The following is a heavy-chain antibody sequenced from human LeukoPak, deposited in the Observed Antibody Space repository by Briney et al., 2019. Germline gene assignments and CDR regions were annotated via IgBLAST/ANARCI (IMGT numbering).Heavy chain of an antibody. CDR2: ISSSSSTI. Sequence: WVSDISSSSSTIYYADSVKGRFTISRDNAKNSLYLQMNSLRAEDTAVYYCARELGIFDYWGQGTLVTVSS. CDR3: ARELGIFDY. V-gene: IGHV3-48*01. J-gene: IGHJ4*02. D-gene: IGHD7-27*01.